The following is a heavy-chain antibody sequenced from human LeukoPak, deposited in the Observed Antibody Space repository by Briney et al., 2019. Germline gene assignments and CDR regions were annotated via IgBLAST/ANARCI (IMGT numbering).Heavy chain of an antibody. D-gene: IGHD3-22*01. CDR3: ARASYYYDSSGYSGPYGMDV. J-gene: IGHJ6*02. CDR2: IYYSGST. CDR1: GGSLSSSSYY. Sequence: SETLSLTCTVSGGSLSSSSYYWGWIRQPPGKGLEWIGSIYYSGSTYYNPSLKSRVTISVDTSKNQFSLKLSSVTAADTAVYYCARASYYYDSSGYSGPYGMDVWGQGTTVTVSS. V-gene: IGHV4-39*07.